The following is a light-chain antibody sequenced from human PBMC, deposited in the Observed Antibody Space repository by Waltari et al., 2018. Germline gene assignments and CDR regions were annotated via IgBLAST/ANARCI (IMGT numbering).Light chain of an antibody. CDR2: GAS. J-gene: IGKJ1*01. CDR1: QNIISY. Sequence: DIQMTQSPSSLSASVGDRVTITFRASQNIISYLTWYQQKPGKAPKLLIYGASNLQSGVPSRFSGSVSGTEFSLTISSLQPEDFATYFCQQSYSSPRTFGQGTKVEIK. V-gene: IGKV1-39*01. CDR3: QQSYSSPRT.